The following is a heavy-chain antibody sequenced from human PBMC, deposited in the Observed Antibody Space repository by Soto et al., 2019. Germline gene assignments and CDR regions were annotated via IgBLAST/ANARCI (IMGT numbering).Heavy chain of an antibody. CDR3: SRSYIVATILDFDI. CDR2: INPSGGST. CDR1: GYTFSTYY. J-gene: IGHJ3*02. Sequence: ASVKVSCKASGYTFSTYYIHWVRQAPGQGPEWMGMINPSGGSTIYAQKLQGRVTMTRDTTTSTVYMELSSLRSEDTAVYYCSRSYIVATILDFDIWGQGPMVTVSS. D-gene: IGHD5-12*01. V-gene: IGHV1-46*04.